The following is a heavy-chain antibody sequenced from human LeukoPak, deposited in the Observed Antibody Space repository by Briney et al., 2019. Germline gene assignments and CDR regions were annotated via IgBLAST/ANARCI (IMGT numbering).Heavy chain of an antibody. V-gene: IGHV3-21*01. D-gene: IGHD5-24*01. CDR2: ISSSSSYI. CDR3: ARAPLVLQYRWRFDP. J-gene: IGHJ5*02. CDR1: GFTFSSYS. Sequence: GGSLRLSCAASGFTFSSYSMNWVRQAPGKGMEWVSSISSSSSYIYYADSVKGRFTISRDNAKNSLYLQMNSLRAEDTAVYYCARAPLVLQYRWRFDPWGQGTLVIVSS.